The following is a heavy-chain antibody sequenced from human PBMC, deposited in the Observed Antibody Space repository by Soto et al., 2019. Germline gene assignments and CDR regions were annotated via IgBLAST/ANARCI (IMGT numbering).Heavy chain of an antibody. D-gene: IGHD4-17*01. V-gene: IGHV1-2*04. CDR2: INPNSGGT. Sequence: ASVKVSCKASGYTFTGYYMHWVRQAPGQGLEWMGWINPNSGGTNYAQKFQGWVTMTRDTSISTAYMELSRLRSDDTAVYYCARDLSYGDDYYYSGMDVWGQGTTVTVSS. CDR3: ARDLSYGDDYYYSGMDV. CDR1: GYTFTGYY. J-gene: IGHJ6*02.